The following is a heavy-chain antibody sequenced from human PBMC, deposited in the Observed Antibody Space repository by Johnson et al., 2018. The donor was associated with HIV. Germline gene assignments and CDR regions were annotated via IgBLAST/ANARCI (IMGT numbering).Heavy chain of an antibody. CDR2: SNSDGSST. Sequence: EVQLVESGGGLVQPGGSLRLSCAASGFTFSSYWMHWVRQAPGKGLVWVSRSNSDGSSTSYADSVKGRFTISRDNSKNTLYLQMNSLRAEDTAVYYCARADYYDANAFDIWGQGTMVTVSS. D-gene: IGHD3-22*01. CDR3: ARADYYDANAFDI. CDR1: GFTFSSYW. J-gene: IGHJ3*02. V-gene: IGHV3-74*02.